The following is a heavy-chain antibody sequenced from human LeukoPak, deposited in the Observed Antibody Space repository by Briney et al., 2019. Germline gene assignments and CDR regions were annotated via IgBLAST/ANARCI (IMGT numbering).Heavy chain of an antibody. D-gene: IGHD6-13*01. CDR2: IWYDGSNK. V-gene: IGHV3-33*01. J-gene: IGHJ4*02. Sequence: PGGSLRLSCAASGFTFSSYGMHWVRRAPGKGLEWVAVIWYDGSNKYYADSVKGRFTISRDNSKNTLYLQMNSLRAEDTAVYYCARGSLAAAGTDYWGQGTLVTVSS. CDR3: ARGSLAAAGTDY. CDR1: GFTFSSYG.